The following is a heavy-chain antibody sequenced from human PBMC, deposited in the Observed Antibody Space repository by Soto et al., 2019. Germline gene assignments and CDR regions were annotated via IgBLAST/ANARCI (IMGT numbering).Heavy chain of an antibody. CDR3: ARDRVYYDFWSGYQTTNWFDP. Sequence: ASVKVSCKASGYTFTIYGISWVLQAPGQGLEWMGWISAYNGNTSYAQKLQGRVTMTTDTSTSTAYMELSSLRSEDTAVYYCARDRVYYDFWSGYQTTNWFDPWGQGTLVTVSS. J-gene: IGHJ5*02. D-gene: IGHD3-3*01. CDR1: GYTFTIYG. V-gene: IGHV1-18*01. CDR2: ISAYNGNT.